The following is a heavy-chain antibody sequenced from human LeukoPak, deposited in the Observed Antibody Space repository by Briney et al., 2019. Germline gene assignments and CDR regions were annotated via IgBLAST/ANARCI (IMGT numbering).Heavy chain of an antibody. CDR3: SRNGLVDFDY. CDR1: GFAFDEFA. CDR2: IRRRAYGGAA. J-gene: IGHJ4*02. V-gene: IGHV3-49*04. Sequence: GGSLRLSCTTSGFAFDEFAMSCVRQPAGKGLEWVGFIRRRAYGGAAEYAASVKGRFIISRDDSKGIAYLQMNSLKTEDTAVYYCSRNGLVDFDYWGQGSRVIVSP.